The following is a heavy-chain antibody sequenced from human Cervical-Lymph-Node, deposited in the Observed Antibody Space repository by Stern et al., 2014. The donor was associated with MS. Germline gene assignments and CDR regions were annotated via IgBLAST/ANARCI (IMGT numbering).Heavy chain of an antibody. V-gene: IGHV1-69*01. CDR2: FILRFDTA. J-gene: IGHJ5*02. Sequence: QVQLVQSGAEVKKPGSSVKVSCRASGGTFSSYAISWVRQAPGQGLEWMGEFILRFDTATYAQKCQDRVKITADESTRPAYMELSSLRSEDTAVYYCAKETGHWFDPWGQGTLVSVSS. CDR3: AKETGHWFDP. CDR1: GGTFSSYA.